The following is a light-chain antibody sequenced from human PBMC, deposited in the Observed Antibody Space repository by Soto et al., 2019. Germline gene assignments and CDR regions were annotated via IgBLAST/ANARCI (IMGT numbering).Light chain of an antibody. J-gene: IGLJ2*01. CDR3: GTWDSNLSAVV. V-gene: IGLV1-51*02. CDR2: ENN. Sequence: QSVLTQPPSVSAAPGQKVTISCSGSSSNIGNNYVSWYQHLPGTSPKLLIYENNKRPSGIPDRFSGPKSGTSATLGITGLQTGDEADYYCGTWDSNLSAVVFGGGTKLTVL. CDR1: SSNIGNNY.